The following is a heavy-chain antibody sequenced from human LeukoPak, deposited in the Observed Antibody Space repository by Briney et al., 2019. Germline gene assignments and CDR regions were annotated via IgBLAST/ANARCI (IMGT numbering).Heavy chain of an antibody. CDR1: GFMFGEYS. CDR3: TSPEVWTYDFDY. V-gene: IGHV3-49*04. D-gene: IGHD3-22*01. J-gene: IGHJ4*02. CDR2: IRSKTYGGTA. Sequence: GRSVRLSCADSGFMFGEYSISWVREAPGKGLEWVGFIRSKTYGGTAQYAASAEGRFTISRDDSRSSAYLQMHNLKTEDTAVCYFTSPEVWTYDFDYWGEEPLVTVSS.